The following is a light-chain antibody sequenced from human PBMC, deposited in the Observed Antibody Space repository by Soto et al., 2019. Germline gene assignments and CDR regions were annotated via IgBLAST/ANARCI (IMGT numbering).Light chain of an antibody. CDR1: QSVTSNY. CDR2: GAS. J-gene: IGKJ1*01. Sequence: EIVLTQSPGTLSLSPGARAPLSCRASQSVTSNYLAWYQQKPGQAPRLLIFGASIRDTGIPDRFSGSGSGTDFTLTISRLEPEDFAVYYCQQYGSSTWTFGQGTKVDIK. CDR3: QQYGSSTWT. V-gene: IGKV3-20*01.